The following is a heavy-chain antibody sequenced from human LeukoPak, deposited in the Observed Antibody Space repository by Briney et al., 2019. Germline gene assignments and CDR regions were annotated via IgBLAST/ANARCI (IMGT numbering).Heavy chain of an antibody. Sequence: SDTLSLTCAVYGGSFSGYYWSWIRQPPGKGLEWIGEINQSGSTNYNPSLMSRGTISVDTSKNQFSLKLSSVTAADTAVYYCARGLGYCSSTSCYVGRYYFDYWYRGTVVTVSA. CDR1: GGSFSGYY. D-gene: IGHD2-2*03. J-gene: IGHJ4*02. V-gene: IGHV4-34*01. CDR2: INQSGST. CDR3: ARGLGYCSSTSCYVGRYYFDY.